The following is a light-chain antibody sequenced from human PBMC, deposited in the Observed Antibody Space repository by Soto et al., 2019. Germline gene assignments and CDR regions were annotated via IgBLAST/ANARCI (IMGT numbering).Light chain of an antibody. CDR1: ASDVGSYNV. V-gene: IGLV2-23*02. Sequence: QSALTQPASVSGSPGQSVTFSCTGTASDVGSYNVVSWYQQNPGKAPKLMIYEVNKRPSGVSDRFSGSKSGNTASLTISALQADDEGDYFCRSYAQSGTWVFGGGTKVTVL. CDR3: RSYAQSGTWV. CDR2: EVN. J-gene: IGLJ3*02.